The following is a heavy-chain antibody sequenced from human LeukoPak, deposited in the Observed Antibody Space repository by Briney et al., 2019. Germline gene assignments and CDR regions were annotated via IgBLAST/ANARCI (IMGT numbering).Heavy chain of an antibody. CDR2: INHSGST. CDR1: GGSFSGYY. CDR3: ARVSMGYYYGSIDAFDI. D-gene: IGHD3-10*01. J-gene: IGHJ3*02. Sequence: SETLSLTCAVYGGSFSGYYWSWIRQPPGKGLEWIGEINHSGSTNYNPSLKSRVTISVDTSKNQFSLKLSSVTAADTAVYYCARVSMGYYYGSIDAFDIWGQGTMVTVSS. V-gene: IGHV4-34*01.